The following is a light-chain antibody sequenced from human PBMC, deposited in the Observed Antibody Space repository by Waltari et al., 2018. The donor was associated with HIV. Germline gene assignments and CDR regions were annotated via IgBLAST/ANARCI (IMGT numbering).Light chain of an antibody. CDR2: AAS. V-gene: IGKV1-39*01. CDR3: QQSYSTPFT. Sequence: DLQMTQSPSSLSASVADRVTITCRASQSISSYLNWYQQKPGKAPKLLIYAASSLQSGVPSRFSGSGSGTDFTLTISSLQPEDFATYYCQQSYSTPFTFGPGTKVDIK. J-gene: IGKJ3*01. CDR1: QSISSY.